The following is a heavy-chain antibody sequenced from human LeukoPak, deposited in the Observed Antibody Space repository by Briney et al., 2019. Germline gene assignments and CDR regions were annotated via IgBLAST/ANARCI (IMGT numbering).Heavy chain of an antibody. CDR2: IRYDGSSK. Sequence: GGSLRLSCAASGFTFSSYGMHWVRQAPGKGLEWVAFIRYDGSSKYYADSVKGRFIISRDNSKNTLYLQMNSLRAEDTAVYYCAKDWGTYYYDSSGYRGDAFDIWGQGTMVTVSS. CDR3: AKDWGTYYYDSSGYRGDAFDI. V-gene: IGHV3-30*02. D-gene: IGHD3-22*01. CDR1: GFTFSSYG. J-gene: IGHJ3*02.